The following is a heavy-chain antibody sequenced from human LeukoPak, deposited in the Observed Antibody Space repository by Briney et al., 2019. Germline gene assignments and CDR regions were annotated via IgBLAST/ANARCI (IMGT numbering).Heavy chain of an antibody. CDR2: INHSGST. D-gene: IGHD3-10*01. CDR3: ARGLSPRINMVRGVRPPFRGVFDY. J-gene: IGHJ4*02. V-gene: IGHV4-34*01. Sequence: SETLSLTCAVYGGSFSGYYWSWIRQPPGKGLEWIGEINHSGSTNYNPSLKSRVTISVDTSKNQFSLKLSSVTAADTAVYYCARGLSPRINMVRGVRPPFRGVFDYWGQGTLVTVSS. CDR1: GGSFSGYY.